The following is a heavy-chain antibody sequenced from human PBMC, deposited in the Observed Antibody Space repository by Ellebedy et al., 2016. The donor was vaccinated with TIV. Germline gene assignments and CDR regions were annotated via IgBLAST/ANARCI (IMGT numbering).Heavy chain of an antibody. D-gene: IGHD2-21*02. CDR3: ARGGDGPLCSRDCLHDFDS. J-gene: IGHJ4*02. CDR1: GFPFSDYY. Sequence: GESLKISCAASGFPFSDYYMSWIRQAPGRGLEWVAYISNRGGTSYYADSAKGRFTISRDNALNTLFLQMNSLRAEDTAIYYCARGGDGPLCSRDCLHDFDSWGQGTLVTVSS. V-gene: IGHV3-11*01. CDR2: ISNRGGTS.